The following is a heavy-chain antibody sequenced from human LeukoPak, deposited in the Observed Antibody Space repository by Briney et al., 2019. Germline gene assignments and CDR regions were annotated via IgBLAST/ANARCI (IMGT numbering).Heavy chain of an antibody. Sequence: GASVKVSCKASGGTFSSYAISWVRQAPGQGLEWMGGIIPIFGTANYAQKFQGRVTMTRDTSTSTVYMELSSLRSEDTAVYYCARASIAARRYFDYWGQGTLVTVSS. D-gene: IGHD6-6*01. CDR2: IIPIFGTA. CDR1: GGTFSSYA. J-gene: IGHJ4*02. CDR3: ARASIAARRYFDY. V-gene: IGHV1-69*05.